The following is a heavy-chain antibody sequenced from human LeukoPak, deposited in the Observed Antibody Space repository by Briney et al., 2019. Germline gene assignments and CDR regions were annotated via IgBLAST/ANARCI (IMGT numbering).Heavy chain of an antibody. CDR1: GGSISSSSYY. D-gene: IGHD6-6*01. V-gene: IGHV4-39*01. CDR3: ARHWAGGSSSYYYYYYMDV. Sequence: PSETLSLTCTVSGGSISSSSYYWGWIRQPPGKGLEWIGSIYYSGSTYYNPSLKSRVTISVDTSKNQFSLKLSSVTAADTAVYYCARHWAGGSSSYYYYYYMDVWGKGTTVTVSS. CDR2: IYYSGST. J-gene: IGHJ6*03.